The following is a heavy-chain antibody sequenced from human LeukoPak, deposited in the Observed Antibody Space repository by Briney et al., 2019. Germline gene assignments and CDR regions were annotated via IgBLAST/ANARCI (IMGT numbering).Heavy chain of an antibody. CDR2: ISGSGGNT. CDR3: AKRSEGFDY. CDR1: GFTCGSCA. J-gene: IGHJ4*02. Sequence: PGGSLRLSCAASGFTCGSCAMSWVRQAPGKGLEWVSSISGSGGNTYYADSVKGRFTVSRDTSKNTLYLQMNGLRAEDTAVYYCAKRSEGFDYWGQGTLVTVSS. V-gene: IGHV3-23*01.